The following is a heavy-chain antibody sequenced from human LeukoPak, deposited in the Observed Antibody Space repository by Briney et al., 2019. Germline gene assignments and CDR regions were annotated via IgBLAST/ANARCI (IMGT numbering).Heavy chain of an antibody. Sequence: ASVKVSCKASGYTFTGYYMHWVRQAPGQGLEWMGCINPNSGGTNYAQKFQGRVTMTRDTSISTDYMELSRLRSDDTAVYYCARSRIMITFGGVIAPYYFDYWGQGTLVTVSS. J-gene: IGHJ4*02. CDR3: ARSRIMITFGGVIAPYYFDY. V-gene: IGHV1-2*02. D-gene: IGHD3-16*02. CDR1: GYTFTGYY. CDR2: INPNSGGT.